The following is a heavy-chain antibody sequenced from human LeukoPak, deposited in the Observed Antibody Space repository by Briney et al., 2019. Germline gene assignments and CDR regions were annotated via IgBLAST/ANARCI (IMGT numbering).Heavy chain of an antibody. CDR1: GFTFDDYA. Sequence: GGSLRLSCAASGFTFDDYAMHWVRQAPGKGLEWVSGISWNSGSIGYADSVKGRFTISRDNAKNSLYLQMNSLRAEDTAVYYCASLMGDYYDSSGYPLDYWGQGTLVTVSS. V-gene: IGHV3-9*01. CDR2: ISWNSGSI. J-gene: IGHJ4*02. D-gene: IGHD3-22*01. CDR3: ASLMGDYYDSSGYPLDY.